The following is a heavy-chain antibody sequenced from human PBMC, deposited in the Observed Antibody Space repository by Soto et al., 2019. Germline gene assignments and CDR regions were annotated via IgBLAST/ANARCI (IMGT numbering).Heavy chain of an antibody. V-gene: IGHV4-39*01. CDR1: GGSISTSSYF. Sequence: QLQLQESGPGLVKPSETLSLTCTVSGGSISTSSYFWGWIRQPPGKGLEWIGSIYYSGSTYYNPSLKSRVTISVDTSKNQFSLKLSSVTASDTAVYYCARDYDSSGDYWGQGTLVTVSS. J-gene: IGHJ4*02. CDR3: ARDYDSSGDY. CDR2: IYYSGST. D-gene: IGHD3-22*01.